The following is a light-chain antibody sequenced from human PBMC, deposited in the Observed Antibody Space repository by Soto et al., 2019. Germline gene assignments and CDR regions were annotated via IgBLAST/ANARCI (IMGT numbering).Light chain of an antibody. CDR2: DAS. CDR3: QQYKSNPIT. Sequence: DLQMTQSPSTLSASVGDRVIITCRASQSLTGWLAWYQQQPGKATKVMIYDASSLESGVPSRFSGSGFGTEFTLTISSLQPDDFASYYCQQYKSNPITFGQGTRLDIK. V-gene: IGKV1-5*01. J-gene: IGKJ5*01. CDR1: QSLTGW.